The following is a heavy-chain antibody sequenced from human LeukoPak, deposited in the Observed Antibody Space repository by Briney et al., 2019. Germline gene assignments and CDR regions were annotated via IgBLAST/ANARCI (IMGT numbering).Heavy chain of an antibody. D-gene: IGHD6-13*01. V-gene: IGHV3-9*01. CDR1: GFTFDDYA. Sequence: PGGSLRLSCAASGFTFDDYAMHWVRQAPGKGLEWVSGISWNSGSIGYADSVKGRFTISRDNAKNSLYLQMNSLRAEDTALYYCAKDIEDSSSWYAFDYWGQGTLVTVSS. CDR2: ISWNSGSI. J-gene: IGHJ4*02. CDR3: AKDIEDSSSWYAFDY.